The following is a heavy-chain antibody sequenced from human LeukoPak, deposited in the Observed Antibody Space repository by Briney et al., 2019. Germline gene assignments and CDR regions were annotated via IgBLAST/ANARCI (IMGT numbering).Heavy chain of an antibody. CDR2: FDPEDGET. J-gene: IGHJ4*02. CDR3: ATVRGTLDYGSGSYYIPIRTKFDY. V-gene: IGHV1-24*01. Sequence: ASVKVSCKVSGYTLTELSMHWVRQAPGKGLEWMGGFDPEDGETIYAQKFQGRVTMTEDSSTDTAYMELSSLRSEDTAVYYCATVRGTLDYGSGSYYIPIRTKFDYWGQGTLVTVSS. CDR1: GYTLTELS. D-gene: IGHD3-10*01.